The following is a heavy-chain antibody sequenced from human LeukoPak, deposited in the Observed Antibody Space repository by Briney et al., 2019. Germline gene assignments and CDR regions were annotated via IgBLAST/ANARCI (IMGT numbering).Heavy chain of an antibody. CDR3: AKDPVTMVRGVAGYFDY. V-gene: IGHV3-33*06. CDR2: IWYDGSNK. CDR1: GFTFSNYG. J-gene: IGHJ4*02. D-gene: IGHD3-10*01. Sequence: GGSLRLSCAASGFTFSNYGMHWVCQAPGKGLEWVAVIWYDGSNKYYADSVKGRFTMSRDNSKNTLYLQMNSLRAEDTAVYYCAKDPVTMVRGVAGYFDYWGQGTLVTVSS.